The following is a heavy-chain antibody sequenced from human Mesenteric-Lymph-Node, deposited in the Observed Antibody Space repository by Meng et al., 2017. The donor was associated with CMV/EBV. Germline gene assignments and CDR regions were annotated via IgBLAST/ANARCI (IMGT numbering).Heavy chain of an antibody. D-gene: IGHD3-16*01. CDR2: IYSGDDST. J-gene: IGHJ4*02. CDR3: AKAGESLAYYFDY. Sequence: GESLKISCAASGFTFSRYAMTWVRQAPGKGLEWVSIIYSGDDSTYSADSVKGRFIISRDNSKNTLYLQMNSLRAEDTAVYYCAKAGESLAYYFDYWGQGTLVTVSS. CDR1: GFTFSRYA. V-gene: IGHV3-23*03.